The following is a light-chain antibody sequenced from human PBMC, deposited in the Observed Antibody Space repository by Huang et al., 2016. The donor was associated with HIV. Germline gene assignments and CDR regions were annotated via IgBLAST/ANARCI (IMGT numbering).Light chain of an antibody. CDR1: QSVSRF. V-gene: IGKV3-11*01. CDR2: DAS. J-gene: IGKJ4*01. Sequence: EIVLTQSPATLSLSPGERATLSCRASQSVSRFLAWYQQKAGQAPRLLIYDASNRAIDIPPRFSGSCSGTEFTLTISSLEPEDFAVYYCQQRSSWPRVTFGGGTKVELK. CDR3: QQRSSWPRVT.